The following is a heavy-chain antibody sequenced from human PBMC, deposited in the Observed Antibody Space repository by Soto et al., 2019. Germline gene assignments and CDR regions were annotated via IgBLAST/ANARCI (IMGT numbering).Heavy chain of an antibody. CDR1: GGTFSSYA. Sequence: QVQLVQSGAEVKKPGSSVKVSCKASGGTFSSYAISWVRQAPGQGLEWMGGIIPIFGTANYAQKFQGRVTITADESTRTAYMELSSLRSEDTAVYYCARRARGYSYGYFYYGMDVWGQGTTVTVSS. J-gene: IGHJ6*02. CDR3: ARRARGYSYGYFYYGMDV. D-gene: IGHD5-18*01. CDR2: IIPIFGTA. V-gene: IGHV1-69*01.